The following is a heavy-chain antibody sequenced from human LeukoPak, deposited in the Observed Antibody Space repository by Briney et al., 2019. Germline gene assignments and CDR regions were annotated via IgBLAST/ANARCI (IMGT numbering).Heavy chain of an antibody. CDR3: ASLDTIFGERPP. D-gene: IGHD3-3*01. Sequence: ASVKVSCKASGGTFSSYAISWVRQAPGQGLEWMGGIIPIFGTANYAQKFQGRVTITADESTSTAYMELSSLRSEDTAVYYCASLDTIFGERPPWGQGTLVTVSS. V-gene: IGHV1-69*13. CDR2: IIPIFGTA. J-gene: IGHJ5*02. CDR1: GGTFSSYA.